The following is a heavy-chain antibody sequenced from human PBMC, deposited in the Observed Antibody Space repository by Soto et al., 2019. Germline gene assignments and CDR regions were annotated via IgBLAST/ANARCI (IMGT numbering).Heavy chain of an antibody. CDR2: IYDNGTT. V-gene: IGHV3-53*01. J-gene: IGHJ6*02. CDR1: GLTVSNAY. D-gene: IGHD3-10*01. CDR3: VRPLPSGRNYGLDV. Sequence: GGSLRLSCAASGLTVSNAYMAWVRQAPGMGLEWVSVIYDNGTTYYADSVKGRFTISRDTSTNTLSLQMDSLRAEDTAVYYCVRPLPSGRNYGLDVWGQGTTVTVSS.